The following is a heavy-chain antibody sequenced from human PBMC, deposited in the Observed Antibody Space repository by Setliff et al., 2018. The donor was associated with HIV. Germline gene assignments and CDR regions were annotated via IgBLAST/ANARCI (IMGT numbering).Heavy chain of an antibody. D-gene: IGHD7-27*01. V-gene: IGHV4-39*07. CDR3: ARDETWGSLYYGLDV. J-gene: IGHJ6*02. CDR2: IYYSGNT. CDR1: GGSINSNTYF. Sequence: SETLSLTCTVSGGSINSNTYFWGWIRQPPGKGLEWIGGIYYSGNTYYSPSLKSRVTISVDTSKNQFSLKLSSVTAADTAVYYCARDETWGSLYYGLDVWGQGTTVTVS.